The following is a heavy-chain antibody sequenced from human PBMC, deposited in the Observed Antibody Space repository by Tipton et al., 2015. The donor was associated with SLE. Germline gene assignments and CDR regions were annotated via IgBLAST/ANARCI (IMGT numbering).Heavy chain of an antibody. CDR1: GGSFSGYY. J-gene: IGHJ4*02. Sequence: TLSLTCAVYGGSFSGYYWSWIRQPPGKGLEWIGFIYYSGSTYYKPSLKSRLTISVDTSKNQFSLKLSSVTAADTAVYYCARVRVDYDSSGDDYWGQGTLVTVSS. CDR3: ARVRVDYDSSGDDY. V-gene: IGHV4-30-4*01. D-gene: IGHD3-22*01. CDR2: IYYSGST.